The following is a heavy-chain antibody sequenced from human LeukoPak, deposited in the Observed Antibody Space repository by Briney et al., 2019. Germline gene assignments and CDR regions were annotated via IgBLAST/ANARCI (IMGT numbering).Heavy chain of an antibody. D-gene: IGHD3-9*01. J-gene: IGHJ4*02. V-gene: IGHV1-18*01. Sequence: ASVKVSCKASGYTFTSYGISWVRQAPGQGLEWMGWISAYNGNTNYAQKLQGRVTMTTDTSTSTAYMELRSLRSEDTAVYYCALIPYDILTGYYPYYFDYWGQGTLVTVSS. CDR1: GYTFTSYG. CDR3: ALIPYDILTGYYPYYFDY. CDR2: ISAYNGNT.